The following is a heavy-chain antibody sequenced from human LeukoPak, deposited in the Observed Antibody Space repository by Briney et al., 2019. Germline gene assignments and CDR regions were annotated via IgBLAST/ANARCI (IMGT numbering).Heavy chain of an antibody. Sequence: SETLSLTCTVSGYSISSGYYWGWIRQPPEKRLEWSGSIYYSRSTYYNPSLKSRVTISVDTSKNQFSLKLSSVTAADTAVYYCARDPGSGYYLHDDFDIWGQGTMVTVSS. V-gene: IGHV4-38-2*02. CDR3: ARDPGSGYYLHDDFDI. J-gene: IGHJ3*02. CDR1: GYSISSGYY. D-gene: IGHD3-22*01. CDR2: IYYSRST.